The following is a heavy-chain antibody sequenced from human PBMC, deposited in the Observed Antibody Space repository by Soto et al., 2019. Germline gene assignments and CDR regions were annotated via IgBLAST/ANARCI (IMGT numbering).Heavy chain of an antibody. V-gene: IGHV3-66*01. Sequence: DVQLVESGGDLVQPGESLRLSCAAFGFTVGSSFMSWVRQAPGKGLEWVSVVYTTGTTYYADSVKVRVTISRDDAKNMVYLQMSRLTVEDTAVYYCTRDPVMTAGYAVDVWGQGTTVIVS. CDR2: VYTTGTT. D-gene: IGHD2-21*02. CDR3: TRDPVMTAGYAVDV. J-gene: IGHJ6*02. CDR1: GFTVGSSF.